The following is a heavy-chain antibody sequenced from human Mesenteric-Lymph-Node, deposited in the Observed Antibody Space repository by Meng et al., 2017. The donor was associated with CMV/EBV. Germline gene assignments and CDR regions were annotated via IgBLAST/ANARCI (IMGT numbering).Heavy chain of an antibody. CDR3: ARVGTMVRGVINT. D-gene: IGHD3-10*01. CDR1: GGSIRSSHW. J-gene: IGHJ5*02. CDR2: IYHSGST. Sequence: AVSGGSIRSSHWWSWVRQPPGKGLEWIGAIYHSGSTNYHPSLKSRVTISVDKSKNQFSLKLSSVTAADTAVYYCARVGTMVRGVINTWGQGTLVTVSS. V-gene: IGHV4-4*02.